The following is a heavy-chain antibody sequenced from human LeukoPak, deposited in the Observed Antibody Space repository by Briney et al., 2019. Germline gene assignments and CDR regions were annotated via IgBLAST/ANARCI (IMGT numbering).Heavy chain of an antibody. CDR1: GSTFSSYA. CDR2: IIPILGIA. CDR3: ARDRSGTTYYYYGMDV. Sequence: EASVKVSCKASGSTFSSYAISWVRQAPGQGLEWMGRIIPILGIANYAQKFQGRVTITADKSTSTAYMELSSLRSEDTAVYYCARDRSGTTYYYYGMDVWGQGTTVTVSS. D-gene: IGHD1-7*01. V-gene: IGHV1-69*04. J-gene: IGHJ6*02.